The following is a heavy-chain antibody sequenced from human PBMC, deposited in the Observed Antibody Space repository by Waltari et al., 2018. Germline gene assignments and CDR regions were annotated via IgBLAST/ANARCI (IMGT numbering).Heavy chain of an antibody. CDR2: MNPNSCKT. Sequence: QVQLVQSGAEVKKPGASVKVSCKASGYTFTSYDINWVRQATGQGLEWMGWMNPNSCKTGLAPKSQGRGTLTRSTSISTAYMELSSLRSEDTAVYYCARSSYRDTYYDYVWGSYPNPFDYWGQGTLVTVSS. CDR1: GYTFTSYD. J-gene: IGHJ4*02. D-gene: IGHD3-16*02. V-gene: IGHV1-8*02. CDR3: ARSSYRDTYYDYVWGSYPNPFDY.